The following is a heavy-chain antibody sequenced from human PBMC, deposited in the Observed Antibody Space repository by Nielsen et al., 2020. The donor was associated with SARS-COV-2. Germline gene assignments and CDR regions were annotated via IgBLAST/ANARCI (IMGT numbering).Heavy chain of an antibody. D-gene: IGHD1-14*01. CDR2: ISSSGSTI. J-gene: IGHJ6*02. V-gene: IGHV3-48*03. CDR3: ITDGV. Sequence: GESLKISCAASGFIFSKYEMNWVRQAPGKGLEWVSYISSSGSTIYYADSVKGRFTISRDNAKNSLYLQMNSLRAEDTAVYYCITDGVWGQGTTVTVSS. CDR1: GFIFSKYE.